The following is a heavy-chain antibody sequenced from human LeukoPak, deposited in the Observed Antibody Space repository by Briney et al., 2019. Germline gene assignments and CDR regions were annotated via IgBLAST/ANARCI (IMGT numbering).Heavy chain of an antibody. V-gene: IGHV3-23*01. CDR2: ISGSGGST. CDR3: ATRIMITFGGVIVEGPFDY. J-gene: IGHJ4*02. D-gene: IGHD3-16*02. CDR1: GFTSSSYA. Sequence: GGSLRLSCAASGFTSSSYAMSWVRQAPGKGLEWVSAISGSGGSTYYADPVKGRFTISRDNSKNTLYLQMNSLRAEDTAVYYCATRIMITFGGVIVEGPFDYWGQGTLVTVSS.